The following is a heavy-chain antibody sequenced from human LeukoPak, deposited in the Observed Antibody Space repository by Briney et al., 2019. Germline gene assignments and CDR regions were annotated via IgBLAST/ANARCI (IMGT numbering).Heavy chain of an antibody. D-gene: IGHD3-9*01. J-gene: IGHJ3*02. CDR3: ARGVDHYDILTGAFDI. CDR1: GFTFSSYS. V-gene: IGHV3-48*04. Sequence: RAGGSLRLSCAASGFTFSSYSMNWVRQAPGKGLEWVSYISSSGSTIYYADSVKGRFTISRDNAKNSLYLQMNSLRAEDTAVYYCARGVDHYDILTGAFDIWGQGTMVTVSS. CDR2: ISSSGSTI.